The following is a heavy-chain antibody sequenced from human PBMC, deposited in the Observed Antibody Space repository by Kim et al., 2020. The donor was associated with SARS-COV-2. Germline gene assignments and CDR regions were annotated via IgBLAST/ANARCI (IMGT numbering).Heavy chain of an antibody. D-gene: IGHD1-1*01. J-gene: IGHJ4*02. CDR2: IYTSGST. Sequence: SETLSLTCTVSGGSISSGSYYWSWIRQPAGKGLEWIGRIYTSGSTNYNPSLKSRVTISVDTSKNQFSLKLSSVTAADTAVYYCARGGRDGYNYRDYWGQGTLVTVSS. V-gene: IGHV4-61*02. CDR3: ARGGRDGYNYRDY. CDR1: GGSISSGSYY.